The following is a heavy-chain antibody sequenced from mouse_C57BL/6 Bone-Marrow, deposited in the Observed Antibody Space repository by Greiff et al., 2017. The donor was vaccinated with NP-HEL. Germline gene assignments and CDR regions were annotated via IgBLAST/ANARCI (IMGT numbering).Heavy chain of an antibody. Sequence: QVQLQQPGAELVRPGTSVKLSCKASGYTFTSYWMHWVKQRPGQGLEWIGVIDPSDSYTNYNQKFKGKATLTVDTSSSTAYMQLSSLTSEDSAVYYCARVYGSSYVAFDYWGQGTTLTVAS. CDR2: IDPSDSYT. D-gene: IGHD1-1*01. J-gene: IGHJ2*01. CDR3: ARVYGSSYVAFDY. CDR1: GYTFTSYW. V-gene: IGHV1-59*01.